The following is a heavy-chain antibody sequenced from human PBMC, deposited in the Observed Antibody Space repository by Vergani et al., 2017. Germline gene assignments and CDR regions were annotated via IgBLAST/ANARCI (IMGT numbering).Heavy chain of an antibody. CDR1: GGSISSYY. Sequence: QVQLQESGPGLVKPSETLSLTCTVSGGSISSYYWSCILQPPGEGLEWFGYIYYSGSTNYNPSLNSRVTISVDTSRNQFSLELSSVTAADTAVYYCARDGGPGPTYYYGMDVWGQGTTVTVSS. CDR3: ARDGGPGPTYYYGMDV. V-gene: IGHV4-59*01. CDR2: IYYSGST. D-gene: IGHD3-16*01. J-gene: IGHJ6*02.